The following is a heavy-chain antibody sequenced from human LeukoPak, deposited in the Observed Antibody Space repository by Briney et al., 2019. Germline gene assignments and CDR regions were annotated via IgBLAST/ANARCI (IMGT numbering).Heavy chain of an antibody. CDR1: GYTFTSYG. Sequence: ASVTVSFTASGYTFTSYGISWVRQAPGQGLEWMGWISAYNGNTNYAQKLQGRVTMTTDTSTSTAYMELRSLRSDDTAVYYCARVPRRTVTFLGYWGQGTLVTVSS. D-gene: IGHD4-17*01. CDR2: ISAYNGNT. CDR3: ARVPRRTVTFLGY. J-gene: IGHJ4*02. V-gene: IGHV1-18*01.